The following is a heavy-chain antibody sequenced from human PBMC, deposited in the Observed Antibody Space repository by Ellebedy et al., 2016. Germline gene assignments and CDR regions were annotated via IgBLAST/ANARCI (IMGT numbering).Heavy chain of an antibody. CDR2: ISAYNGNT. V-gene: IGHV1-18*01. Sequence: ASVKVSXKASSYTFTSYGISWVRQAPGQGLEWMGWISAYNGNTNYAQKLQGRVTMTTDTSTSTAYMELRSLRSDDTAVYYCARGSPDYDFWSGAHTLDYWGQGTLVTVSS. D-gene: IGHD3-3*01. CDR1: SYTFTSYG. CDR3: ARGSPDYDFWSGAHTLDY. J-gene: IGHJ4*02.